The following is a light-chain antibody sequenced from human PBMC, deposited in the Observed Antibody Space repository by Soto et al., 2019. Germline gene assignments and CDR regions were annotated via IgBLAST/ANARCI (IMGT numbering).Light chain of an antibody. Sequence: EIVLTQSPGTLSLSPGERATLSCRASQSVSANYLAWYQQKPGQAPRLLIYGASSRATGTPDRFSGSGSGTDFTLTISRLEPEDIAVYYCQQYGSSPRYTFGQGTKLVIK. CDR1: QSVSANY. J-gene: IGKJ2*01. CDR3: QQYGSSPRYT. CDR2: GAS. V-gene: IGKV3-20*01.